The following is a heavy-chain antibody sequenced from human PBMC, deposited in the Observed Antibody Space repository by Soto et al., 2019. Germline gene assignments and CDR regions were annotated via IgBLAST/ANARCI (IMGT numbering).Heavy chain of an antibody. D-gene: IGHD3-3*01. CDR1: GYTFTSYV. CDR3: ARGDNDFWSGPSRCYGMDV. Sequence: ASVKVSFKASGYTFTSYVINWVRQATGQGLEWMGWMNPNSGNTGYAQKFQGRVTMTRNTTISTAYMELSSLRSEDTAVYYCARGDNDFWSGPSRCYGMDVWGQGTTVTVSS. J-gene: IGHJ6*02. V-gene: IGHV1-8*01. CDR2: MNPNSGNT.